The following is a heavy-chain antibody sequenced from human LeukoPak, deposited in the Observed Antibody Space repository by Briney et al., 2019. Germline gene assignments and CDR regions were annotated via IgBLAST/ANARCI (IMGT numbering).Heavy chain of an antibody. CDR2: IYSGGST. CDR1: GFTVSSNY. D-gene: IGHD2-2*02. CDR3: ARDRLYCSSTSCYTWYYYGMDV. Sequence: TGGSLRLSCAASGFTVSSNYMSWVRQAPGKGLEWVSVIYSGGSTYYADSVKGRFTISRDNSKTTLYLQMNSLRAEDTAVYYCARDRLYCSSTSCYTWYYYGMDVWGQGTTVTVSS. J-gene: IGHJ6*02. V-gene: IGHV3-66*01.